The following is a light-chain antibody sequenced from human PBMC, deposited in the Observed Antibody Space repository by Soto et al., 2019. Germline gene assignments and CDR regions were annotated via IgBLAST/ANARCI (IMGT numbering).Light chain of an antibody. Sequence: EIVMTQSPGTLSVSPGERATLSCRASQCVSSNLAWYHQKPGQVPRLLIYGASTRATGIPDRFSGSGSGTEFTLTIRSLQSEDFAVYYCQQYKNWPHTFGQGTRLEIK. V-gene: IGKV3-15*01. CDR2: GAS. CDR3: QQYKNWPHT. J-gene: IGKJ5*01. CDR1: QCVSSN.